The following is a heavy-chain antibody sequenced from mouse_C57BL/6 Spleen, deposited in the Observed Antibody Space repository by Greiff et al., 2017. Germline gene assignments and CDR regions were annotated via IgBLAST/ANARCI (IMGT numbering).Heavy chain of an antibody. CDR2: IDPEDGET. CDR3: ARGRNSDY. Sequence: VQLQQSGAELVKPGASVKLSCTASGFNIKDYYMHWVKQRTEQGLEWIGRIDPEDGETKYARKFQGKATITEDTSSNTAYLQLSSLTSEDTAVYYCARGRNSDYWGQGTTLTVSS. CDR1: GFNIKDYY. D-gene: IGHD3-3*01. V-gene: IGHV14-2*01. J-gene: IGHJ2*01.